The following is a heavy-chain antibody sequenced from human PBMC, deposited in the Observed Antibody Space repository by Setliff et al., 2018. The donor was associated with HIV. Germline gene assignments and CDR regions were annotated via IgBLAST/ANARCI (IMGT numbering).Heavy chain of an antibody. CDR3: AIDLGRRITAL. CDR2: ISPDKGDT. J-gene: IGHJ4*02. V-gene: IGHV1-2*02. Sequence: GASVKVSCKASGYTFVDFFIHWVRQAPGQGLEWMGWISPDKGDTNILQRFRGRVTMTRDTSINTAYMELSGLSSDDTAVYYCAIDLGRRITALWGQGTRVTVSS. D-gene: IGHD1-26*01. CDR1: GYTFVDFF.